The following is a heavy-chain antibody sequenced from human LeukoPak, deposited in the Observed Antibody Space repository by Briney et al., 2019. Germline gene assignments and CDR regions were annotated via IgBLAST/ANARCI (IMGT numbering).Heavy chain of an antibody. CDR3: AREYCSGGKCYQGYDY. Sequence: ASVNVSCKTSGYTFTGCYIHWVRQAPGQGLEWMGWIYPSSGGANYAHKFQGRVTMTRVTSISTAYMELGSLRSDDTALYYCAREYCSGGKCYQGYDYWGQGTLVTVSS. J-gene: IGHJ4*02. CDR1: GYTFTGCY. CDR2: IYPSSGGA. V-gene: IGHV1-2*02. D-gene: IGHD2-15*01.